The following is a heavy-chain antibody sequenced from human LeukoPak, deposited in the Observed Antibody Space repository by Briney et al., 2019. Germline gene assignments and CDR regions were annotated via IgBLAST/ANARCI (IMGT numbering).Heavy chain of an antibody. V-gene: IGHV1-18*01. CDR1: VYTFTIYG. J-gene: IGHJ5*02. CDR2: ISAYNGNT. Sequence: GASVTVSCKASVYTFTIYGISWVRQAPGQGLEWMGWISAYNGNTNYAQKLQGRVTMTTDTSTSTAYMEPRSLRSDDTAVYYCARDRYYDSSDYYFRWFDPWGQGTLVTVSS. D-gene: IGHD3-22*01. CDR3: ARDRYYDSSDYYFRWFDP.